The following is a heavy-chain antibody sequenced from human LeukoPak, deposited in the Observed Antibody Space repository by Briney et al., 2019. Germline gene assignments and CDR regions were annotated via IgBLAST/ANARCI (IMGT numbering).Heavy chain of an antibody. J-gene: IGHJ3*02. Sequence: PSETLSLTCTVSAYSISSGYYWGWIRQPPGKGLEWIGSLSHSGSTYYNPSLKRRVTISLDTSRNQFSLKLNSVTAADTAVYYCAKSNGYGLVDIWGQGTVVTVSS. CDR2: LSHSGST. V-gene: IGHV4-38-2*02. CDR3: AKSNGYGLVDI. CDR1: AYSISSGYY. D-gene: IGHD3-10*01.